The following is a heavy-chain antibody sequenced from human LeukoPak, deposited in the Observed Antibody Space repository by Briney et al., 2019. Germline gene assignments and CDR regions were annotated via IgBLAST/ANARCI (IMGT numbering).Heavy chain of an antibody. D-gene: IGHD4-23*01. CDR3: ARGTVVTSRAERDFDY. Sequence: SETLSLTCTVSGGSISSSSYYWGWIRQPPGKGLEWIGSIYYSGSTYYNPSLKSRVTISVDTSKNQFSLKLSSVTAADTAVYYCARGTVVTSRAERDFDYWGQGPLVTVSS. V-gene: IGHV4-39*07. CDR2: IYYSGST. J-gene: IGHJ4*02. CDR1: GGSISSSSYY.